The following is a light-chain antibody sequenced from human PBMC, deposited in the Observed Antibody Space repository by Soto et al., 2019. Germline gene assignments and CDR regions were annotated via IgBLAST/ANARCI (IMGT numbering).Light chain of an antibody. CDR1: SGSVSTSHF. Sequence: QTVVTQEPSFSVSPGGTVTLTCGLRSGSVSTSHFASWYQQTPGQAPRTLIYSTNTRSSGVPDRFSGSIFGNKAALTITGAQADDESDYYCQTSDSGLLGLVFGTGTKLTVL. CDR3: QTSDSGLLGLV. J-gene: IGLJ2*01. CDR2: STN. V-gene: IGLV8-61*01.